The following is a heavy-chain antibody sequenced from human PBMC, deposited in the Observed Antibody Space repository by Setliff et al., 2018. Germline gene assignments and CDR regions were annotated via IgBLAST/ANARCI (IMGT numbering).Heavy chain of an antibody. CDR1: GDTFNTYT. CDR3: ARDTRDRYDTSGHYLSLDY. J-gene: IGHJ4*02. CDR2: IIPLLETV. V-gene: IGHV1-69*13. D-gene: IGHD3-22*01. Sequence: SVKVSCKASGDTFNTYTLSWVRQAPGQGLEWMGGIIPLLETVKYAQKFQGRLTITADESTRTAYMELSSARFEDTAVYYCARDTRDRYDTSGHYLSLDYWGQGTLVTVSS.